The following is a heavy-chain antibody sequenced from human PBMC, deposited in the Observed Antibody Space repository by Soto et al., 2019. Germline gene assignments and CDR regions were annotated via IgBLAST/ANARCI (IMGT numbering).Heavy chain of an antibody. D-gene: IGHD6-13*01. Sequence: SVKVSCKASGGTFSSYTISWVRQAPGQGLEWMGRIIPILGIANYAQKFQGRITITADKSTSTAYMELSSLRSEDTAEYYCARLLVLDYYYGMDVWGQGTTVTVSS. CDR2: IIPILGIA. CDR1: GGTFSSYT. J-gene: IGHJ6*02. V-gene: IGHV1-69*02. CDR3: ARLLVLDYYYGMDV.